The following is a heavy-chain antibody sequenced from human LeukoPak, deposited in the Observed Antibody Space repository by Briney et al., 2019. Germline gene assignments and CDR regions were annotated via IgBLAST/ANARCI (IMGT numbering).Heavy chain of an antibody. D-gene: IGHD6-13*01. V-gene: IGHV3-23*01. CDR2: IRGSGGST. Sequence: PGGSLRLSCAASGFTFSSYAMSWVRQAPWKGLEWVSAIRGSGGSTYYADSVKGRFTISGDNSKNTLYLQMNSLRAEDTAVYYCAKDLRRGYSSSWYGHYFDYWGQGTLVTVSS. J-gene: IGHJ4*02. CDR1: GFTFSSYA. CDR3: AKDLRRGYSSSWYGHYFDY.